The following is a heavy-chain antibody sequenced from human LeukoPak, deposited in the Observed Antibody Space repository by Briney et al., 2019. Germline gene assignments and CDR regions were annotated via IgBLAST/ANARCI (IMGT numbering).Heavy chain of an antibody. CDR3: ARPHCSSTSCYLSFDP. CDR1: GYTFTSCG. D-gene: IGHD2-2*01. J-gene: IGHJ5*02. Sequence: ASVKVSCKASGYTFTSCGISWVRQAPGQGLEWMAWISAYNGNTNYAQKLQGRVTMATDTSTSTAYMELRSLRSDDTAVYYCARPHCSSTSCYLSFDPWGQGTLVTVSS. CDR2: ISAYNGNT. V-gene: IGHV1-18*01.